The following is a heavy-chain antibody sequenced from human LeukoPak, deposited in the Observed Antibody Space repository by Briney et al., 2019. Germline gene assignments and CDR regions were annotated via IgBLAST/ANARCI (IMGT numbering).Heavy chain of an antibody. V-gene: IGHV3-48*01. Sequence: PGGSLRLSCAASGFTFSSYSMNWVRQAPGKGLEWVSYISSSSSTIYYADSVKGRFTISRDNAKNSLYLQMNSLRAEDTAVYYCARDRNDYGEYPDYWGQGTLVTVSS. CDR2: ISSSSSTI. J-gene: IGHJ4*02. CDR3: ARDRNDYGEYPDY. D-gene: IGHD4-17*01. CDR1: GFTFSSYS.